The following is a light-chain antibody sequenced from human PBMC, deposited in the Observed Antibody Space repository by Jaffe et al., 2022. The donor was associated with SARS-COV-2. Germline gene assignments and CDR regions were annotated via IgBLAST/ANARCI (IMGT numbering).Light chain of an antibody. V-gene: IGLV3-9*01. Sequence: SYELTQPLSVSVALGQTARITCGGDDIGYKNVHWYHQKPGQAPVLVIYRDSNRPSGIPERFSGSNSGNTATLTISRAQAGDEADYYCQVWDSSTADVVFGGGTKLTVL. CDR3: QVWDSSTADVV. CDR1: DIGYKN. J-gene: IGLJ2*01. CDR2: RDS.